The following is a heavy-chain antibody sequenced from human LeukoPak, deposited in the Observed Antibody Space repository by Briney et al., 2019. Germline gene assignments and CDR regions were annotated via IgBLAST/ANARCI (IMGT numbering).Heavy chain of an antibody. D-gene: IGHD6-19*01. J-gene: IGHJ3*02. V-gene: IGHV1-2*02. Sequence: ASVKVSCKASGYTFTGYYMHWVRQAPGQGLEWMGWINPNSGGTNYAQKFQGRVTMTRDTSISTAYMELSRLRSDDTAVYYCARAQGGSGWYSPFDIWGQGTMVTVSS. CDR3: ARAQGGSGWYSPFDI. CDR1: GYTFTGYY. CDR2: INPNSGGT.